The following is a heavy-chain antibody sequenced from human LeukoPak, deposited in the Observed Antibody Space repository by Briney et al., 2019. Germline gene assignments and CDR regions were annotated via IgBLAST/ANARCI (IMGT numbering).Heavy chain of an antibody. D-gene: IGHD5-12*01. CDR2: IIPIFGTA. J-gene: IGHJ4*02. V-gene: IGHV1-69*05. CDR3: ARVDLRLVATIDY. CDR1: GGTFSSYA. Sequence: SVKVSCKASGGTFSSYAISWVRQAPGQGLEWMGGIIPIFGTANYAQKFQGRVTITTDESTSTAYMELSSLRSEDTAVYYCARVDLRLVATIDYWGQGTLVTVSS.